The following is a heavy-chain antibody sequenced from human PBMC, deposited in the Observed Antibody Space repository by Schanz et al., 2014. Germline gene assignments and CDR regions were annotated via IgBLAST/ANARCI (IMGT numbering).Heavy chain of an antibody. J-gene: IGHJ3*02. Sequence: QVHLEQSGPEVKKPGASVKVSCKASGYTFTSYDINWVRQATGQGLEWMGIINPSGGSTSYAQKCQGRVTMTADKSTSTVYMEVSGLRSEDTAVYYCARGLGDERWLDLNEAFDIWGQGTIVTVSS. D-gene: IGHD6-19*01. CDR1: GYTFTSYD. CDR2: INPSGGST. V-gene: IGHV1-46*01. CDR3: ARGLGDERWLDLNEAFDI.